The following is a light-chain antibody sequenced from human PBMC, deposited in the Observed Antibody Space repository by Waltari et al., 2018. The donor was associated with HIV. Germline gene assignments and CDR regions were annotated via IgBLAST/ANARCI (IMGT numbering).Light chain of an antibody. Sequence: TQYPATLSVSPGERATFSCRASQSVSDYLAWYHQQPGQPPRLLIYDTSARASGVPARFSGSGSGTDFTLTISSLEAEDVGFFYCQQRSGRPLYTFGQGTRLDLK. V-gene: IGKV3-11*01. CDR2: DTS. CDR3: QQRSGRPLYT. CDR1: QSVSDY. J-gene: IGKJ2*01.